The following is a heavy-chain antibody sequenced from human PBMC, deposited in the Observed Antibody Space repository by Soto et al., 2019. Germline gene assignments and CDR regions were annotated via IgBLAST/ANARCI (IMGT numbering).Heavy chain of an antibody. D-gene: IGHD3-10*01. J-gene: IGHJ4*02. V-gene: IGHV3-23*01. CDR2: IRGSGDNT. CDR3: AKSPTMVRGLIFDY. Sequence: GGSLRLSCAASGFTFSSYSLSWVRQAPGKGLDWVSAIRGSGDNTYYADSVKGRFTISRDNTKNTLYLQMNSLRAEDTAVYYCAKSPTMVRGLIFDYWGQGALVTISS. CDR1: GFTFSSYS.